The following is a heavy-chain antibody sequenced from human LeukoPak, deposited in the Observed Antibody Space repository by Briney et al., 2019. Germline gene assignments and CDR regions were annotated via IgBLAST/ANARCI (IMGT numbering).Heavy chain of an antibody. CDR1: WDSDYSNSAA. V-gene: IGHV6-1*01. Sequence: SQTLSHTCVISWDSDYSNSAAWNWIRQSPSRGLEWLGRTYYRSKWYNDYALFVKSRITINPDTSRNQFSLQLNSVTPEDTAVYYCVIDHGFDFHFLGQGTLVTVSS. J-gene: IGHJ4*02. CDR3: VIDHGFDFHF. CDR2: TYYRSKWYN. D-gene: IGHD5-24*01.